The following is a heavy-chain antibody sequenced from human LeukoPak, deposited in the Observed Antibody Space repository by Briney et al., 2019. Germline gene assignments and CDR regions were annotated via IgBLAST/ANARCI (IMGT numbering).Heavy chain of an antibody. D-gene: IGHD2-2*01. CDR1: GFTFSSYG. CDR2: IRYDGSNK. J-gene: IGHJ3*02. CDR3: AKDVIVVVPAAPGGAFDI. V-gene: IGHV3-30*02. Sequence: PGGSLRLSCAASGFTFSSYGMHWVRQAPGKGLEWVAFIRYDGSNKYYADSVKGRFTISRDNSKNTLYLQMNSLRAEDTAVYYCAKDVIVVVPAAPGGAFDIWGQGTMVTVSS.